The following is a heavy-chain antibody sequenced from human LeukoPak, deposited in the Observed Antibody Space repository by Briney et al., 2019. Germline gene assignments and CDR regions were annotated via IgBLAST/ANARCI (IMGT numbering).Heavy chain of an antibody. CDR2: IIPIFGTA. V-gene: IGHV1-69*01. CDR1: GGTVSSYA. CDR3: ASHYDILTGSRYYYYGMDV. D-gene: IGHD3-9*01. J-gene: IGHJ6*04. Sequence: GASVRVSCKASGGTVSSYAISWVRQAPGQGLEWMGGIIPIFGTANYAQKFQGIVTITADESTSTDYVELRSLRSEDTAVCYCASHYDILTGSRYYYYGMDVWGEGTAVTVSS.